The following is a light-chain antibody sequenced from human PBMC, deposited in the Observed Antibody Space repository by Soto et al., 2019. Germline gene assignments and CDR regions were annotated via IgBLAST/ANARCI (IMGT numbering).Light chain of an antibody. CDR1: SSNIGAGYD. CDR3: QSYDSSLSGYVV. V-gene: IGLV1-40*01. J-gene: IGLJ2*01. Sequence: HSALTQPPSVSGAPGQRVTISCTGSSSNIGAGYDVHWYQQLPGTAPKLLIYGNSNRPSGVPDRFSGSKSGTSASLAITGLQAEDEADYYCQSYDSSLSGYVVFGGGTKLTVL. CDR2: GNS.